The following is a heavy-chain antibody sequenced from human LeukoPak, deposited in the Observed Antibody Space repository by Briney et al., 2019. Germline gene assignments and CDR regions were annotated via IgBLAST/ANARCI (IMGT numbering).Heavy chain of an antibody. CDR2: INHSGRT. Sequence: PSETLSLTCTVSGGSISSSSYYWSWIRQPPGKGLEWIGEINHSGRTNYNPSLKSRVTISVDTSKNQFSLKLSSVTAADTAVYYCARVDFWSGYDYWGQGTLVTVSS. J-gene: IGHJ4*02. D-gene: IGHD3-3*01. CDR1: GGSISSSSYY. CDR3: ARVDFWSGYDY. V-gene: IGHV4-39*07.